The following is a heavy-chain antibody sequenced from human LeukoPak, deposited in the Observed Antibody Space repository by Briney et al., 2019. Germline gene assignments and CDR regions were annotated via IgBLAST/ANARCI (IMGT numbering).Heavy chain of an antibody. Sequence: PGGSLRLSCAASGFTFSSYAMHWVRQAPGKGLEWVAVISYDGSNKYYADSVKGRFTISRDNSKNTLYLQMNSLRAEDTAVYYCARGHSSGWPTFDFWGQGTLITVSS. CDR1: GFTFSSYA. V-gene: IGHV3-30-3*01. D-gene: IGHD6-19*01. CDR2: ISYDGSNK. J-gene: IGHJ4*02. CDR3: ARGHSSGWPTFDF.